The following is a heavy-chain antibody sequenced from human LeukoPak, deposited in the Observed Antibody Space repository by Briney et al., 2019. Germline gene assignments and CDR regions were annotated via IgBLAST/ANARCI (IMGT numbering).Heavy chain of an antibody. CDR2: INPNSGDT. CDR3: ARVIGGYTYGYTPNDY. D-gene: IGHD5-18*01. CDR1: GYTFTGYF. J-gene: IGHJ4*02. V-gene: IGHV1-2*02. Sequence: ASVRVSCKASGYTFTGYFIHWVRQAPGQGLEWMGWINPNSGDTNYAQKFQGRVSMTRDTSTRTAYLEVSSLRSDDTAVYYCARVIGGYTYGYTPNDYWGQGTLVTVSS.